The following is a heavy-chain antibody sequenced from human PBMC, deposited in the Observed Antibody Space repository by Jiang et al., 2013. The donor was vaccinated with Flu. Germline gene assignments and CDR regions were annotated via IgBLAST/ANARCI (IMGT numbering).Heavy chain of an antibody. J-gene: IGHJ6*02. D-gene: IGHD4-17*01. CDR3: ARPLRADYYYYYGMDV. CDR2: IIPILGIA. CDR1: GGTFSSYA. Sequence: SVKVSCKASGGTFSSYAICWVRQAPGQGLEWMGGIIPILGIANYAQKFQGRVTITADKSTSTAYMELSSLRSEDTAVYYCARPLRADYYYYYGMDVWGQGTTVTVSS. V-gene: IGHV1-69*04.